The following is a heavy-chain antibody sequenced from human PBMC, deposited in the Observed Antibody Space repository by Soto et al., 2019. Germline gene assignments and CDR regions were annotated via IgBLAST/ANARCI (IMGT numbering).Heavy chain of an antibody. CDR2: IKSKTDGGTT. V-gene: IGHV3-15*01. Sequence: EVQLVESGGGLVKPGGSLRLSCAASGFTFSNAWMSWVRQAPGKGLEWVGRIKSKTDGGTTDYAAPVKGRFTISRDDSKNTLYLQMNSMKTEDTAVYYCTAPRGYRGPIDYWGQGTLVTVSS. CDR3: TAPRGYRGPIDY. D-gene: IGHD5-12*01. J-gene: IGHJ4*02. CDR1: GFTFSNAW.